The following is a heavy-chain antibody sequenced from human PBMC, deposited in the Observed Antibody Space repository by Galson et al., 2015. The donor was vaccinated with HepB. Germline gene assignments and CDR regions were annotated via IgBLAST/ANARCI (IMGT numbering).Heavy chain of an antibody. J-gene: IGHJ4*02. CDR2: VQYDGSDK. V-gene: IGHV3-30*04. Sequence: SLRLSCAASGVVFSRCAMHWVRQAPGKVLEWVAVVQYDGSDKDYADFVKGRFTISRDNSKNTLYLQMNGLEIDDTAVYYCGGVPPSSGYYVGYWGPGTLVTVSS. CDR3: GGVPPSSGYYVGY. D-gene: IGHD6-19*01. CDR1: GVVFSRCA.